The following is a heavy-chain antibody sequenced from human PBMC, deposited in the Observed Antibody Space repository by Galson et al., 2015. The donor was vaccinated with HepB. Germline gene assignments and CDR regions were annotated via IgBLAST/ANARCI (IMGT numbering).Heavy chain of an antibody. CDR3: AKGGDSRGYDPRALDI. Sequence: SLRLSCAASGFTFSTYAMTWVRQAPGKGLEWVSAISGSGGSTNYADSVKGRFTISRGNSKNTLYLQMNSLRAEDTAEYHCAKGGDSRGYDPRALDIWGQGTMVTVSS. CDR1: GFTFSTYA. V-gene: IGHV3-23*01. CDR2: ISGSGGST. J-gene: IGHJ3*02. D-gene: IGHD3-22*01.